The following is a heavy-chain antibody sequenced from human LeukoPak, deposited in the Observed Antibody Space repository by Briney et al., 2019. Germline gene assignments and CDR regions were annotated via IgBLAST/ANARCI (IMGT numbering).Heavy chain of an antibody. CDR2: ISSSGSTI. J-gene: IGHJ4*02. CDR1: GITFSSYE. CDR3: ARGARGVIHQRFDY. D-gene: IGHD3-10*01. V-gene: IGHV3-48*03. Sequence: GGSLRLSCAASGITFSSYEMNWVRQAPGKGLKWVSYISSSGSTIYYADSVEGRFTISRDNAKNSLYLQMNSLRAEDTAVYYCARGARGVIHQRFDYWGQGTLVTVSS.